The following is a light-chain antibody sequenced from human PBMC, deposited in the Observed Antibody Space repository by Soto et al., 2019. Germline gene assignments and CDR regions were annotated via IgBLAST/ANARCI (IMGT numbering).Light chain of an antibody. CDR3: AAWDDSLSGVV. Sequence: QSVLTQPPSASGTPGQRVAISCSGSRSNIGSNHVYWYQHLPGTAPKLLIYRHDLRPSGVPDRISGSKSGTSASLAIGGLQSEVEGVYYCAAWDDSLSGVVFGGGTKLTVL. CDR1: RSNIGSNH. V-gene: IGLV1-47*01. J-gene: IGLJ3*02. CDR2: RHD.